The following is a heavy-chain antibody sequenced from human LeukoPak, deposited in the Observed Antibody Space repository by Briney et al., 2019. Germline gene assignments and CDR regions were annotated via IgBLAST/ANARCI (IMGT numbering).Heavy chain of an antibody. J-gene: IGHJ4*02. CDR1: GFTFSNHA. Sequence: PGGSLRLSCAASGFTFSNHAMTWVRQAPGKGLEWVSSISGTSISTFIADSVKGRFTISRDNSKNTLFLQTNSLRAEDTAIYFCALGLSKMIRGPVDYWGLGALVTVSS. CDR2: ISGTSIST. D-gene: IGHD3-16*02. V-gene: IGHV3-23*01. CDR3: ALGLSKMIRGPVDY.